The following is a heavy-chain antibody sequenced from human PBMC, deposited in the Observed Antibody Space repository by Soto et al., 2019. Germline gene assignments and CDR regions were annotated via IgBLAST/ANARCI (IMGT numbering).Heavy chain of an antibody. CDR3: ARLNTRVTTWTEYYYYYYGMDV. CDR1: GFTFSDYY. CDR2: ISSSSSYT. Sequence: LRLSCAASGFTFSDYYMSWIRQAPGKGLEWVSYISSSSSYTNYADSVKGRFTISRDNAKNSLYLQMNSLRAEDTAVYYCARLNTRVTTWTEYYYYYYGMDVWGQGTTVTVSS. D-gene: IGHD4-17*01. J-gene: IGHJ6*02. V-gene: IGHV3-11*06.